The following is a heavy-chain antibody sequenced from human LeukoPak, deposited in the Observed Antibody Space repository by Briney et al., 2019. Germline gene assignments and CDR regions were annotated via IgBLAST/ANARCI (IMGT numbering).Heavy chain of an antibody. CDR2: ISAYNGNT. V-gene: IGHV1-18*01. D-gene: IGHD4-17*01. J-gene: IGHJ4*02. Sequence: ASVKASCNASGYTFTSYVIIWLRQAPGHGLECMGWISAYNGNTNYAQKLQGRVTMTTDTSTSTAYMELRSLRSDDTAVYYCARGLDYGDYPLLRWGQGTLVTVSS. CDR1: GYTFTSYV. CDR3: ARGLDYGDYPLLR.